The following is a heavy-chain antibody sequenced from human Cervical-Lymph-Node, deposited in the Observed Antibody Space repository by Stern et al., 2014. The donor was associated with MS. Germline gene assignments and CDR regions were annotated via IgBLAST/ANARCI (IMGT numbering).Heavy chain of an antibody. CDR3: AKGDSGSLEDYLDH. D-gene: IGHD1-26*01. J-gene: IGHJ4*02. Sequence: VQLVESGGGLVQPGRSLRLSCAASGFTFDDYAMHWVRQAPGQGLEWVSGISWNSNEGYAESLKGRITITRDNAKTSLYLEMNSLRAEDTALYYCAKGDSGSLEDYLDHWGQGTLVTVSS. CDR1: GFTFDDYA. CDR2: ISWNSNE. V-gene: IGHV3-9*01.